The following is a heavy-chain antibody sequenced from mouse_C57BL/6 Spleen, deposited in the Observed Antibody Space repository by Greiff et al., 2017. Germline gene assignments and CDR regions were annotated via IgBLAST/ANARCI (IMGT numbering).Heavy chain of an antibody. CDR1: GYTFTSYW. Sequence: QVQLQQPGAELVRPGSSVKLSCKASGYTFTSYWMDWVKQRPGQGLEWIGNIYPSDSETHYNQKFKDKATLTVDKSSSTAYMQLSSLTSEDSAVYYCARGLDYYGSSRYFDVWGTGTTVTVSS. CDR3: ARGLDYYGSSRYFDV. J-gene: IGHJ1*03. V-gene: IGHV1-61*01. CDR2: IYPSDSET. D-gene: IGHD1-1*01.